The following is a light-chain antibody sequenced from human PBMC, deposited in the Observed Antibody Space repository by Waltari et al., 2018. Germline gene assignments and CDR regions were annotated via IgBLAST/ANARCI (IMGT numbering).Light chain of an antibody. J-gene: IGLJ3*02. CDR3: QTGGHGTWV. CDR2: VNSDGSH. CDR1: SGHTNNI. V-gene: IGLV4-69*01. Sequence: QLVLTQSPSASAPLGASVNLTCTLSSGHTNNIIAWHQQHPTKGPRYLMKVNSDGSHNKGDKIPERFSGSSSGAERYLTISSLQSEVEADYYCQTGGHGTWVFGGGTKLTVL.